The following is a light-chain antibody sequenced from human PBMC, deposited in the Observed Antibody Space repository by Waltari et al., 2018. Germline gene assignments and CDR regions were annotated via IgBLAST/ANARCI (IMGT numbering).Light chain of an antibody. CDR2: TNN. CDR1: NSNIGSNR. CDR3: AAWDDSLNGWV. Sequence: QSVLTQPPSASVTPGQRVTIPCSGRNSNIGSNRGNWYPQPPGTAPNLLIYTNNQRPSGVPDRFSGSKSGTSATLAIGGLRSADEADYYCAAWDDSLNGWVFGGGTKLTVL. J-gene: IGLJ3*02. V-gene: IGLV1-44*01.